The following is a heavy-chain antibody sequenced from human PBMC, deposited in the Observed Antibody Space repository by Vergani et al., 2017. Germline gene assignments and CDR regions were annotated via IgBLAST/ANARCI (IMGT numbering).Heavy chain of an antibody. D-gene: IGHD3-9*01. J-gene: IGHJ6*02. CDR2: ISNTGGST. CDR1: GFTFSSYS. Sequence: EVQLVESGGGLVKPGGSLRLSCAASGFTFSSYSMNWVRQAPGKGLEWVSTISNTGGSTYYADSVKGRFTISRDNSKNTLYLQMNSLRAEDTAVYYCARETDTGSSVSYNYYAMDVWGQGTTVSVSS. V-gene: IGHV3-21*06. CDR3: ARETDTGSSVSYNYYAMDV.